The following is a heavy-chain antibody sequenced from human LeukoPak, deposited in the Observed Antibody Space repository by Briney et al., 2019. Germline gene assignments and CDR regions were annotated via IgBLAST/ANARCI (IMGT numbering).Heavy chain of an antibody. CDR2: MYHSGST. V-gene: IGHV4-39*07. CDR3: ARGFRGDNFDY. D-gene: IGHD7-27*01. CDR1: GGSISSSSYY. Sequence: SETLSLTCTVSGGSISSSSYYWGWIRQPPGKGLEWIGTMYHSGSTNYNPSLKSRVTISVDTSKNQFSLKLSSVTAADTAVYFCARGFRGDNFDYWGQGTLVTVSS. J-gene: IGHJ4*02.